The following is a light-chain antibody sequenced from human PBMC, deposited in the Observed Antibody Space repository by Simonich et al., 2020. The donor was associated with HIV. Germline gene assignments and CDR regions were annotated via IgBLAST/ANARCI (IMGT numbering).Light chain of an antibody. V-gene: IGLV2-14*01. CDR3: CSYASSSTLWV. J-gene: IGLJ3*02. CDR2: EGS. CDR1: SSDVGGYNY. Sequence: QSALTQPRSVSGSPGQSITISCTGTSSDVGGYNYVSWYQQHPGNAPKLMIYEGSERPSGVSNRFSGSKSGNTASLTISGLQAEDEADYYCCSYASSSTLWVFGGGTKLTVL.